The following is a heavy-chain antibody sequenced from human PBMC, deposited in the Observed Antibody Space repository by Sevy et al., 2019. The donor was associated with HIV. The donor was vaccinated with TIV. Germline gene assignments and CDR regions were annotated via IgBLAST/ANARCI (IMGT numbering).Heavy chain of an antibody. D-gene: IGHD4-17*01. CDR2: ISSNGSTI. CDR3: ARAGGPTGLDY. J-gene: IGHJ4*02. V-gene: IGHV3-48*03. CDR1: GFTFSSYE. Sequence: GGSLRLSCAASGFTFSSYEMHWVRQAPGKGLEWVSYISSNGSTIYYADSVKGRFTISRDNAKNSLYLQMNTLRAEDTAVYYCARAGGPTGLDYWGQGTLVTVSS.